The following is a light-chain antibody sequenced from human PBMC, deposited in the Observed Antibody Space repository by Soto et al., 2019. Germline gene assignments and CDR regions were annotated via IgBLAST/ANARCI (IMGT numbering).Light chain of an antibody. Sequence: DFQMTQSPSSLSASVGDRVTITCRASQSVSNYLNWYQQKPGRAPKLLIYAASSLQSGVPSRFSGSGSGTDFTLTISSLQPEDFATYYCQQSYSFPWTFGQGTRVEIK. V-gene: IGKV1-39*01. CDR1: QSVSNY. CDR2: AAS. CDR3: QQSYSFPWT. J-gene: IGKJ1*01.